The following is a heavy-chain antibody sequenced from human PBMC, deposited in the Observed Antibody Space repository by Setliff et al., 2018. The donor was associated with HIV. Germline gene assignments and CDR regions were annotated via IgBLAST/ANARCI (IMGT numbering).Heavy chain of an antibody. Sequence: GGSLRLSCAASRFTFSNYWMSWVRQAPGKGLEWVANIKQDGSEKYYVDSVKGRFTISRDNAKNSLYLQMNSLRLEDTAVYYCARGQIGYGDYDLNWFDPWGQGTLVTVSS. CDR3: ARGQIGYGDYDLNWFDP. CDR2: IKQDGSEK. J-gene: IGHJ5*02. V-gene: IGHV3-7*01. CDR1: RFTFSNYW. D-gene: IGHD4-17*01.